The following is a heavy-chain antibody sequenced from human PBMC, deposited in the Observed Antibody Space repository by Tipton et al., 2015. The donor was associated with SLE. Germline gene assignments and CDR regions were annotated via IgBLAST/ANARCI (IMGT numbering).Heavy chain of an antibody. CDR2: IYTSGST. CDR1: GGSISSHY. J-gene: IGHJ3*02. Sequence: TLSLTCTVSGGSISSHYWSWIRQPPGKGLEWIGHIYTSGSTNYNPSLKSRVTISVDTSKNQFSLKLSSVTAADTAVYYCARLPYLWQWLVRAFDIWGQGTMVTVSS. V-gene: IGHV4-4*08. D-gene: IGHD6-19*01. CDR3: ARLPYLWQWLVRAFDI.